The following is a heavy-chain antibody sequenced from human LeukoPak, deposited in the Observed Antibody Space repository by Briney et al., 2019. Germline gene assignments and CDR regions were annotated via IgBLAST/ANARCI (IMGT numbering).Heavy chain of an antibody. J-gene: IGHJ4*02. CDR3: ARRGSSGCFDY. V-gene: IGHV3-30-3*01. D-gene: IGHD6-19*01. Sequence: GGSLRLSCAASGFTFNTYTIYWVRQAPGKGLEWVAVISYDESNKYYADSVKGRFTISRDNSRNTLYLQMNSLRAEDTAVYYCARRGSSGCFDYWGQGTLVTVSS. CDR2: ISYDESNK. CDR1: GFTFNTYT.